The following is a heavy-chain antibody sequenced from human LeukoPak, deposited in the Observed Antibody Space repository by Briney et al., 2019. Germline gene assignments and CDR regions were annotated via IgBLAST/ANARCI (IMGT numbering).Heavy chain of an antibody. V-gene: IGHV4-34*01. J-gene: IGHJ4*02. CDR3: ARAYGSGSNYYFDY. D-gene: IGHD3-10*01. Sequence: SETLSLTCAVYGGSFSGYYWSWIRQPPGKGLEWIGEINHSGSTNYNPSLKSRVTISVDTSKNQFSLKLSSVTAADTAVFYCARAYGSGSNYYFDYWGQGALVTVSS. CDR2: INHSGST. CDR1: GGSFSGYY.